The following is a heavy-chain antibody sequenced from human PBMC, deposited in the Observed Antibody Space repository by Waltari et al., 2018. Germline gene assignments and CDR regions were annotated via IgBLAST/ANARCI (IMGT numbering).Heavy chain of an antibody. CDR1: GGSVSSGSYY. J-gene: IGHJ5*02. Sequence: QVQLQESGPGLVKPSETLSLTCTVSGGSVSSGSYYWSWIRQPPGKGLEWIGYIYYSGSTNYNPSLKSRVTISVDTSKNQFSLKLSSVTAADTAGYYCARVAITIFGVVSRADWFDPWGQGTLVTVSS. CDR3: ARVAITIFGVVSRADWFDP. D-gene: IGHD3-3*01. CDR2: IYYSGST. V-gene: IGHV4-61*01.